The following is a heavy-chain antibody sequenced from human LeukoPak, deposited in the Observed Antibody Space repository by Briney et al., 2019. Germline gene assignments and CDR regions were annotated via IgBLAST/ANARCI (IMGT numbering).Heavy chain of an antibody. Sequence: GASVKVSCKASGGTFISYAISWVGQAPGQGLEWVGGSIPIFGTANYAQKFQGRVTITAAKSTSTAYMELSSLRSEDTAVYYCASLIAARREANSYYYYYMDVWGKGTTVTVSS. CDR3: ASLIAARREANSYYYYYMDV. V-gene: IGHV1-69*06. D-gene: IGHD6-6*01. CDR1: GGTFISYA. J-gene: IGHJ6*03. CDR2: SIPIFGTA.